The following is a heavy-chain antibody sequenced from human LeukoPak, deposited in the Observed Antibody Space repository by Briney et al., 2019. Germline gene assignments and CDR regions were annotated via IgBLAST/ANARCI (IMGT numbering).Heavy chain of an antibody. Sequence: GGSLRLSCAVSGFTFDDYGMSWVRQAPRKGLEWVSGINWNWGSTGYADPVKGRFTISRDNAKNSLYLQMNSLRAEDTAVYYCARDPGPGVNYNWFDPWGQGTLVTVSS. V-gene: IGHV3-20*04. J-gene: IGHJ5*02. CDR2: INWNWGST. CDR1: GFTFDDYG. D-gene: IGHD1-14*01. CDR3: ARDPGPGVNYNWFDP.